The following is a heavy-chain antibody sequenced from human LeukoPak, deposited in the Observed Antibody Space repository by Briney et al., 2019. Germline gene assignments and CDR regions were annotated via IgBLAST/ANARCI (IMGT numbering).Heavy chain of an antibody. J-gene: IGHJ4*02. V-gene: IGHV4-31*03. CDR1: GGSISSGGYY. CDR3: ARTYRGVVGY. CDR2: IYYSGST. Sequence: SQTPSLTCTVSGGSISSGGYYWSWLRQHPGKGLEWIGYIYYSGSTYYNPSLKSRVTISVDTSKNQFSLKLSSVTAADTAVYYCARTYRGVVGYWGQGTLVTVSS. D-gene: IGHD2-15*01.